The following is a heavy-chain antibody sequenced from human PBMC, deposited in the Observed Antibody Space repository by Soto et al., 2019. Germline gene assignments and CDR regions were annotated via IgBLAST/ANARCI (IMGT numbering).Heavy chain of an antibody. CDR2: IYPADSDI. J-gene: IGHJ6*04. CDR1: GYSFSSYW. CDR3: GTSPFPTPFFGMDV. V-gene: IGHV5-51*01. Sequence: PGESLKISCKASGYSFSSYWIAWARQMPGKGLEWMGIIYPADSDIRYSGSSEGHVTISVDKSISTAYLQWSSLKASDTAIYYCGTSPFPTPFFGMDVGGKGTRAPV. D-gene: IGHD3-3*02.